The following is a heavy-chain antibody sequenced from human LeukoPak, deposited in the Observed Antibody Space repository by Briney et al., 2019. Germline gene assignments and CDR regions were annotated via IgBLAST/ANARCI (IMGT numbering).Heavy chain of an antibody. CDR2: ISYDGSNK. CDR3: ATGPYSGRIYFDY. V-gene: IGHV3-30-3*01. CDR1: GFTFSSYA. D-gene: IGHD1-26*01. Sequence: GRSLRLSCAASGFTFSSYAMHWVRQAPGKGLEWVAVISYDGSNKYYADSVKGRFTISRDNSKNTLYLQMNSPRAEDTAVYYCATGPYSGRIYFDYWGQGTLVTVSS. J-gene: IGHJ4*02.